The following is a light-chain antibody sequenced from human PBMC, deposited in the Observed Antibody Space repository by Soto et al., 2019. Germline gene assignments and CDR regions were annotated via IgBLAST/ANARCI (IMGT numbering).Light chain of an antibody. CDR3: KQAYSFPIT. Sequence: DIQLTQSPSLLSASVGDRVTITCRASHDISTYLAWYQQKPGKAPKLMIYEASTLQSGVPSRFSGSGSGTDFTLSIKSLQPEDFATYYCKQAYSFPITFGQGTRLEIK. CDR1: HDISTY. V-gene: IGKV1-9*01. CDR2: EAS. J-gene: IGKJ5*01.